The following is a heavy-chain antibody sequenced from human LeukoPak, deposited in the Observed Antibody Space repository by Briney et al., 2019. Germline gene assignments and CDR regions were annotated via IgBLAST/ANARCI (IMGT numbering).Heavy chain of an antibody. Sequence: GGSLRLSCAASGFTFSSYAMSWVRQAPGKGLDWVSAISGSGGSTYYADSVKGRFTISRDNSKNTLYLQMNSLRAEDTAVYYCAKDWHYGESSYWGQGTLVTVSS. V-gene: IGHV3-23*01. CDR1: GFTFSSYA. J-gene: IGHJ4*02. CDR3: AKDWHYGESSY. D-gene: IGHD4-17*01. CDR2: ISGSGGST.